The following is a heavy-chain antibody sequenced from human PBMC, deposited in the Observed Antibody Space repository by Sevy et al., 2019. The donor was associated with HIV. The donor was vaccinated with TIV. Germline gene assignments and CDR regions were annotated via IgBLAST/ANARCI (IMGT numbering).Heavy chain of an antibody. CDR3: ARDKGQGWFDP. J-gene: IGHJ5*02. V-gene: IGHV3-7*01. CDR1: GFDFFNAW. Sequence: GGSLRLSCAASGFDFFNAWMNWVRQAPGKGLEWVANIKQDGSEKYYVDSVKGRFTISRDNAKNSLSLQMNSLRAGDTAMYYCARDKGQGWFDPWGQGTLVTVSS. CDR2: IKQDGSEK.